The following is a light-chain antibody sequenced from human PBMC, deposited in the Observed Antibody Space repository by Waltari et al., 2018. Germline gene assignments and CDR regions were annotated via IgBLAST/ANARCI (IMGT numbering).Light chain of an antibody. CDR2: WAS. Sequence: DIVMTQSPDSLLVSLGERATISCNSSQIILYTSNDKNYLAWYQQKAGQPPRLLVHWASIRESGVPDRFRGSGSGTDFTLTISNLQPEDVAFYWCQQYFNSPIAFGQGTRLEIK. V-gene: IGKV4-1*01. J-gene: IGKJ5*01. CDR1: QIILYTSNDKNY. CDR3: QQYFNSPIA.